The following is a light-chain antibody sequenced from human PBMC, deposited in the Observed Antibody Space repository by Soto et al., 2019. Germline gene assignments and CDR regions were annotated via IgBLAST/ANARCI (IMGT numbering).Light chain of an antibody. CDR3: QQSHFYWT. CDR1: QTIGDW. V-gene: IGKV1-5*03. J-gene: IGKJ1*01. CDR2: KGS. Sequence: DILMTQSPSTLPASVGDRVTITCRASQTIGDWLAWYQQKPGQVPKLLIYKGSTLEGGVPSRFSGSGSGTEFTLTISSLQPDDFATYYCQQSHFYWTFGQGTKVEIK.